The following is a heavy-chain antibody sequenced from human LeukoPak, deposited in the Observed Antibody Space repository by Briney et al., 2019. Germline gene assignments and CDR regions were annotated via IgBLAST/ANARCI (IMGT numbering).Heavy chain of an antibody. CDR2: IHYSGST. V-gene: IGHV4-59*01. J-gene: IGHJ6*03. CDR1: GGSITNYY. CDR3: ARSPTGYYYYYMDV. Sequence: SETLSLTCTVSGGSITNYYWTWIRQPPGKGLEWIGYIHYSGSTNYNPSLKSRVTISVDTSKNQFSLKLSSVTAADTAVYYCARSPTGYYYYYMDVWGKGTTVTVSS. D-gene: IGHD4-17*01.